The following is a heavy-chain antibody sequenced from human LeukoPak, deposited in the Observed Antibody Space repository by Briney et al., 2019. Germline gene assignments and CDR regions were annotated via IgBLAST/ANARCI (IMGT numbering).Heavy chain of an antibody. CDR3: ARDPEITGTTLYFDY. D-gene: IGHD1-7*01. CDR2: LYYSGST. Sequence: SETLSLTCTVSGGSISSGDYYWSWIRQPPGKGLEWIGSLYYSGSTYYNPSLKSRITISVDTSKNQFSLKLSSVTAADTAVYYCARDPEITGTTLYFDYWGQGTLVTVSS. J-gene: IGHJ4*02. CDR1: GGSISSGDYY. V-gene: IGHV4-39*02.